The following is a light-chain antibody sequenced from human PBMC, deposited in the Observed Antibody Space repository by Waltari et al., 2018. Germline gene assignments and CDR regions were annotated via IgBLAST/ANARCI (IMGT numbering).Light chain of an antibody. V-gene: IGLV1-40*01. CDR1: TTNIGAGHD. CDR3: QSFDNMLSGGVV. CDR2: GNN. J-gene: IGLJ2*01. Sequence: QSVLTQPPSVSGTPGQRVTISCSGSTTNIGAGHDVHCYQHLPGTAPKLLIYGNNNGPSGVPDRFSGSKSGTSASLAITGLQADDEADYFCQSFDNMLSGGVVFGGGTKLAVL.